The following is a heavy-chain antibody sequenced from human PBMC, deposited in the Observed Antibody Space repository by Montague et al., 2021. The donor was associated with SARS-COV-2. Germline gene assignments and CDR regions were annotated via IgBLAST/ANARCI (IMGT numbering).Heavy chain of an antibody. J-gene: IGHJ3*01. D-gene: IGHD3-3*02. CDR1: GDSVSSTSAS. V-gene: IGHV6-1*01. CDR3: ASAFYGDHRAFDV. CDR2: TYYRSWWRS. Sequence: CAISGDSVSSTSASWNWIRQSPSRGLEWLGRTYYRSWWRSQYPGSLESRITISGDTSKNQFSLQLNSVTPEDTAVYYCASAFYGDHRAFDVWGQGTIVTVSS.